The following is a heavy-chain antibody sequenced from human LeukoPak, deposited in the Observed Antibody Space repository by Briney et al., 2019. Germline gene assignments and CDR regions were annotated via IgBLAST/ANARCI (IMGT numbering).Heavy chain of an antibody. CDR2: ISSSSSYI. CDR3: ARDAYSSGQELDY. Sequence: GGSLRLSCAASGFTFSSYGMHWVRQAPGKGLEWVSSISSSSSYIYYADSVKGRFTISRDNAKNSLYLQMNSLRAEDTAVYYCARDAYSSGQELDYWGQGTLVTVSS. D-gene: IGHD6-19*01. CDR1: GFTFSSYG. J-gene: IGHJ4*02. V-gene: IGHV3-21*01.